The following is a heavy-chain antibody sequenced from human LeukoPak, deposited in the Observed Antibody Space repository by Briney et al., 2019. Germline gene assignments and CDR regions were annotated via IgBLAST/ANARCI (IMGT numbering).Heavy chain of an antibody. Sequence: SETLSLTCTVSGGSISSYYWNWIRQPAGKGLEWIGRIQRSGNTIYNPSLKGRVTMSVDKSKNQFSLKLTSVTAADTAVYYCARDEGSGWYDYWGQGTLVTVSS. D-gene: IGHD6-19*01. CDR2: IQRSGNT. CDR3: ARDEGSGWYDY. CDR1: GGSISSYY. V-gene: IGHV4-4*07. J-gene: IGHJ4*02.